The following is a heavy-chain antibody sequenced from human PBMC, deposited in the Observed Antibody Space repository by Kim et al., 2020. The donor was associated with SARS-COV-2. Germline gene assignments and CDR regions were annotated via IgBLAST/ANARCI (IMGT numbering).Heavy chain of an antibody. V-gene: IGHV1-3*01. D-gene: IGHD1-1*01. CDR2: INVGYGNT. Sequence: ASVKVSCKASGYTFTSYTLHWVRLAPGQGLEWMGWINVGYGNTRYLQKFQGRVTITRDTSASTAYMELSSLRSEDTAVYYCARDGTTRNGGYYFDFWGQG. J-gene: IGHJ4*02. CDR1: GYTFTSYT. CDR3: ARDGTTRNGGYYFDF.